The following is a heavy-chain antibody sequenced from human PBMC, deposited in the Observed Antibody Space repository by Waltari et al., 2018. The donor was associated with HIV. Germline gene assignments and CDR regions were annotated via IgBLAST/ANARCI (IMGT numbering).Heavy chain of an antibody. CDR3: ARRDGAGWFFHDY. D-gene: IGHD6-19*01. CDR2: INTNTGNP. V-gene: IGHV7-4-1*02. CDR1: GYSFTTYA. J-gene: IGHJ4*02. Sequence: QVQLVQSGSGLKKPGDSVKVSCKTSGYSFTTYALNWVRQAPGQGLEWMGWINTNTGNPTYAQGFTGRFVFSLDTSVNTAYLQINNLKAEDTAVYFCARRDGAGWFFHDYWGQGTLVSVSS.